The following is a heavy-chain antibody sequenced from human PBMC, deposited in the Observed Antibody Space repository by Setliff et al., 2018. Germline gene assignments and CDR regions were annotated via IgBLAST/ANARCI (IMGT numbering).Heavy chain of an antibody. CDR1: GYTLSNSI. Sequence: ASVKVSCKASGYTLSNSILSWVRQAPGQGLEWMGWISAYNGKTYFAQKFQDRITLTTDTSTNTGYLELRGLRSDDTAVYYCERLVRYCTATACQRTSGDDLWGQGTLVTVSS. J-gene: IGHJ5*02. CDR2: ISAYNGKT. D-gene: IGHD2-8*01. CDR3: ERLVRYCTATACQRTSGDDL. V-gene: IGHV1-18*01.